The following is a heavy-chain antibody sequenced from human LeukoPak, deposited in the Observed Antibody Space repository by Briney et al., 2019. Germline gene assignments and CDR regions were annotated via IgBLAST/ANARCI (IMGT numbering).Heavy chain of an antibody. V-gene: IGHV7-4-1*02. D-gene: IGHD6-19*01. J-gene: IGHJ3*02. CDR3: ARDPPGYSSGWYARGAFDI. CDR1: GYTFTSYA. Sequence: GASVKVSCKASGYTFTSYAMNWVRQAPGQGLEWMGWINTNTGNPTYAQGFTGRFVFSLDTSVSTAYLQISSLKAEDTAVYYCARDPPGYSSGWYARGAFDIWGQGTMVTVSS. CDR2: INTNTGNP.